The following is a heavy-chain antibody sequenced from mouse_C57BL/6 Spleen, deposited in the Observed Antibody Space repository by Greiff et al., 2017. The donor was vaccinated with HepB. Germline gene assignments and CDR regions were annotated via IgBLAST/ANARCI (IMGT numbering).Heavy chain of an antibody. J-gene: IGHJ1*03. CDR3: ARRGPYGLYWYFDV. CDR1: GYTFTSYW. CDR2: IDPSDSYT. Sequence: QVHVKQPGAELVKPGASVKLSCKASGYTFTSYWMQWVKQRPGQGLEWIGEIDPSDSYTNYNQKFKGKATLTVDTSSSTAYMQLSSLTSEDSAVYYCARRGPYGLYWYFDVWGTGTTVTVSS. D-gene: IGHD1-1*02. V-gene: IGHV1-50*01.